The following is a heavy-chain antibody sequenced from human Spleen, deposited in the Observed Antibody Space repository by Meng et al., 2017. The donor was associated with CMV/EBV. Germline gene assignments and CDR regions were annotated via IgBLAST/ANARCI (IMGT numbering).Heavy chain of an antibody. D-gene: IGHD1-26*01. J-gene: IGHJ4*02. CDR2: INPNIGGT. CDR1: GYTFTGYY. CDR3: ARGSGSYYMAPTV. V-gene: IGHV1-2*02. Sequence: ASVKVSCKASGYTFTGYYMHWVRQAPGQGLEWVGWINPNIGGTKYAQKFQGRVTMTRDTSISTAYMELSRLRSDDTAVYYCARGSGSYYMAPTVWGQGTLVTVSS.